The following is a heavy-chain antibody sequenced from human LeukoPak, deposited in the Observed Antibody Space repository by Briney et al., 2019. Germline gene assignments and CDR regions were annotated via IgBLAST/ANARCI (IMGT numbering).Heavy chain of an antibody. CDR1: GFTFSSYA. V-gene: IGHV3-30-3*02. Sequence: GRSLRLSCAASGFTFSSYAMHWVRQAPGKGLEWVAVISYDGSNKYYADSVKGRFTISRDNSKNTLYLQMNSLRAEDMAIYYCAKIPGYWGQGTLVTVSS. CDR3: AKIPGY. J-gene: IGHJ4*02. D-gene: IGHD2-21*01. CDR2: ISYDGSNK.